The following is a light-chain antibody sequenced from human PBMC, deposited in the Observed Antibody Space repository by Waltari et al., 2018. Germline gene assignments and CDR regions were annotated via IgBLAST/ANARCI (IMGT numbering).Light chain of an antibody. J-gene: IGLJ2*01. Sequence: SALTQPASVSGSPGQSVTISCTGTNSDVGDFEYVSWFQQHPGKAPKLLIYDVFSRPSGVSNRFSASKSGNTASLTISGLQAEDEANYFCNSYSTSSAPAFGGGTKLTVL. CDR2: DVF. V-gene: IGLV2-14*03. CDR1: NSDVGDFEY. CDR3: NSYSTSSAPA.